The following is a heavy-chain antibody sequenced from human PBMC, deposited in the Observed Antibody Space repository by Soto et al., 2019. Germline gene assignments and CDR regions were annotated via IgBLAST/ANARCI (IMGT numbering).Heavy chain of an antibody. CDR2: IKQDGSER. Sequence: GGSLRLSCAASGFTFCNYWIIWVRQAPVKGPEWVANIKQDGSERNYVDSVKGRFTISRDNAENSLYLQMNSLRVEDTGVYYCASARHIGPWGQGTLVTVSS. V-gene: IGHV3-7*01. CDR1: GFTFCNYW. CDR3: ASARHIGP. J-gene: IGHJ5*02. D-gene: IGHD2-21*01.